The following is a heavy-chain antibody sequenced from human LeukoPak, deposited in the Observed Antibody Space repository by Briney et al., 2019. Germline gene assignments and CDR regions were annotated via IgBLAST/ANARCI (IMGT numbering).Heavy chain of an antibody. CDR1: GLTFRSYW. CDR3: ATTFLFCNSGTCAL. V-gene: IGHV3-7*01. Sequence: GGSLRLSCAASGLTFRSYWMSWVRQVPGKGLEWVANINPDGGTKNYVASVKGRITISRDNAANSLYLQMDSLRAEDTAVYYCATTFLFCNSGTCALGGQGTLVTVSS. J-gene: IGHJ4*02. CDR2: INPDGGTK. D-gene: IGHD2-15*01.